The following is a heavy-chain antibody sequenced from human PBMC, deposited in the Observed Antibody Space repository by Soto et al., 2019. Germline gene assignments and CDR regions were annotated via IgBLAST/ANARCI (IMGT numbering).Heavy chain of an antibody. CDR2: IWYDGSNK. CDR3: ARDYDSSGYPRYYFDY. J-gene: IGHJ4*02. D-gene: IGHD3-22*01. V-gene: IGHV3-33*01. CDR1: GFTFSSYG. Sequence: QVQLVESGGGVLQHGRSLRLSCAASGFTFSSYGMHWVRQAPGKGLERVAVIWYDGSNKYYADSVKGRFTISRDNSKNTLYLQMNSLRAEDTAVYYCARDYDSSGYPRYYFDYWGQGTLVTVSS.